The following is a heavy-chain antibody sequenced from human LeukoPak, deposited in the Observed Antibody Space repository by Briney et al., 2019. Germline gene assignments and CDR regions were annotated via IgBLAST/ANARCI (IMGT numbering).Heavy chain of an antibody. CDR1: GGSFSGDY. D-gene: IGHD2-15*01. J-gene: IGHJ6*03. CDR3: ARRASGGLRYYYYYYMDV. V-gene: IGHV4-34*01. Sequence: SETLSLTCTVYGGSFSGDYWSWIRQPPGKGREWIGYINHSGSTNYNPYLKSRVTISVDTSKNQFSLKLSSVTAADTAVYYCARRASGGLRYYYYYYMDVWGKGTTVTISS. CDR2: INHSGST.